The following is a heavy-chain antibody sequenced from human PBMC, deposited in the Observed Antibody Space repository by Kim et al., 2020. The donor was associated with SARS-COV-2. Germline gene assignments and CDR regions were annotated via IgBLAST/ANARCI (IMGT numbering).Heavy chain of an antibody. CDR2: IHYSGTT. CDR3: AAIGPGGAWFDS. Sequence: SETLSLTCTVSGGSIRTGYCSWLRQSPGKGLEHIGYIHYSGTTNYNPSLKSRITLSVDASKNQFSLRLTSVTAADTAVYYCAAIGPGGAWFDSWGQGILVTVSS. CDR1: GGSIRTGY. V-gene: IGHV4-59*08. D-gene: IGHD3-16*01. J-gene: IGHJ5*01.